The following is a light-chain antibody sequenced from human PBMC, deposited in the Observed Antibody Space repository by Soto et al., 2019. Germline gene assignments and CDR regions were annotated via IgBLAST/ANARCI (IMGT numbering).Light chain of an antibody. Sequence: DIQMTQSPSTLTASIGDRVTITCRASQNIKTWLAWYQQKPGKAPKLLIYKASSLESGVPSRFSGSGSGTEFTLTISSLQPDDLATYYCQQYNRMYTFGQGTKLEIK. CDR3: QQYNRMYT. J-gene: IGKJ2*01. V-gene: IGKV1-5*03. CDR2: KAS. CDR1: QNIKTW.